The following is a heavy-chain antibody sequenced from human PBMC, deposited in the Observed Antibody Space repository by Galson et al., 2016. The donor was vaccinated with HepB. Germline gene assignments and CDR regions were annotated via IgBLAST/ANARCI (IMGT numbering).Heavy chain of an antibody. CDR1: GFSLSTTGVA. V-gene: IGHV2-5*02. Sequence: PALVKPTQTLTLTCTFSGFSLSTTGVAVAWIRQPPGKALEWLALLYWDGDSRYSPSLQTRLTITGDTSKNQVVLTLTTMDPVDTATYYCAHKKRSSGWYDPYYFDYWGQGTLVTVSS. CDR2: LYWDGDS. D-gene: IGHD6-19*01. J-gene: IGHJ4*02. CDR3: AHKKRSSGWYDPYYFDY.